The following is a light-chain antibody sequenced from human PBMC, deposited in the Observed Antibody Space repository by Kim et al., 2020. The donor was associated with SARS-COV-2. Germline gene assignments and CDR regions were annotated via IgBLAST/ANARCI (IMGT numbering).Light chain of an antibody. Sequence: QAGLTQPPSVSKGLRQTATLTCTGNSNNVGNQGAAWLQQHQGHPPKLLSYANHNRPTGISERFSASRSGNTASLTITGLQPEDEADYYCSTWDSSLGAWVFGGGTQLTVL. V-gene: IGLV10-54*04. CDR2: ANH. CDR1: SNNVGNQG. CDR3: STWDSSLGAWV. J-gene: IGLJ3*02.